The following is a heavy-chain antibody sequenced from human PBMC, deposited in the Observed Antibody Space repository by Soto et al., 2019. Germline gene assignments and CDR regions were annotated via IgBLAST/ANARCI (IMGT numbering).Heavy chain of an antibody. J-gene: IGHJ6*02. CDR1: GFTVSSNY. Sequence: EVQLVESGGGLVQPGGSLRLSCAASGFTVSSNYMSWVRPAPGKGLEWVSVIYSGGSTYYADSVKGRFTISRDNSKYTLSLQLTSLRAEDTAVYYCARDSDSSGYDFYYGKDVWGQGTTVTVSS. CDR2: IYSGGST. D-gene: IGHD3-22*01. CDR3: ARDSDSSGYDFYYGKDV. V-gene: IGHV3-66*01.